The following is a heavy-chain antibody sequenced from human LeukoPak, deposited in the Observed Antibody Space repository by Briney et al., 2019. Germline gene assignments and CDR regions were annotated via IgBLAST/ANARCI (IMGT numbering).Heavy chain of an antibody. CDR2: ISSSGSTI. V-gene: IGHV3-11*04. J-gene: IGHJ6*02. CDR3: ASPSSYCSSTSCYNGMDV. Sequence: GGSLRLSCAASGFTFSDYYMSWIRQAPGKGLGWVSYISSSGSTIYYADSVKGRFTISRDNAKNSLYLQMNSLRAEDTAVYYCASPSSYCSSTSCYNGMDVWGQGTTVTVSS. CDR1: GFTFSDYY. D-gene: IGHD2-2*02.